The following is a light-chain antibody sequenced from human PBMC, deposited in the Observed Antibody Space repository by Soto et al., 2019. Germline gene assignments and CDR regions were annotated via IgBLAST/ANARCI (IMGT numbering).Light chain of an antibody. Sequence: AIQLTQSPSSLSASVGDRVTITCRASQGISSALAWYQQKPGKAPKLLIYDASSLESGVPSRFTGSGSGTDFTLTISSLQPEDFATYYCLQHKSYPRTFGQGTKVEIK. J-gene: IGKJ1*01. CDR1: QGISSA. V-gene: IGKV1-13*02. CDR2: DAS. CDR3: LQHKSYPRT.